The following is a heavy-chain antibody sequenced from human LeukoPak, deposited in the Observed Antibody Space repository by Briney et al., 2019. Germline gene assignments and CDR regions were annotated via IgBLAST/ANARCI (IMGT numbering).Heavy chain of an antibody. Sequence: PSQTLSLTCTVSGGSISSGSYYWSWIRQPPGKGLEWIGYIYHSGSTYYNPSLKSRVTISVDRSKNQFSLKLSSVTAADTAVYYCARIGGLSVAEYLDYWGQGTLVTVSS. D-gene: IGHD6-19*01. J-gene: IGHJ4*02. CDR2: IYHSGST. CDR3: ARIGGLSVAEYLDY. CDR1: GGSISSGSYY. V-gene: IGHV4-30-2*01.